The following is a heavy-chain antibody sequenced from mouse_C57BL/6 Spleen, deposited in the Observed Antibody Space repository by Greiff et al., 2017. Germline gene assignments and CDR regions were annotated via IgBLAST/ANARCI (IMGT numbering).Heavy chain of an antibody. CDR1: GYTFTDYE. CDR3: TRPLLPYYAMDY. D-gene: IGHD2-10*01. V-gene: IGHV1-15*01. J-gene: IGHJ4*01. CDR2: IDPETGGT. Sequence: VKLVESGAELVRPGASVTLSCKASGYTFTDYEMHWVKQTPVHGLEWIGAIDPETGGTAYNQKFKGKAILTADKSSSTAYMELRSLTSEDSAVYYCTRPLLPYYAMDYWGQGTSVTVSS.